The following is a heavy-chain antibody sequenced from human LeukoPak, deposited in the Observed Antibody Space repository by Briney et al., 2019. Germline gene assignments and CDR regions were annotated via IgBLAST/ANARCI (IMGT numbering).Heavy chain of an antibody. D-gene: IGHD2-21*02. CDR2: IYYSGST. CDR3: ARDTAMKSWFDP. CDR1: GGSISSSSYY. V-gene: IGHV4-61*01. J-gene: IGHJ5*02. Sequence: SETLSLTCTVSGGSISSSSYYWRWIRQPPGKGLEWIGYIYYSGSTNYNPSLKSRVTISVDTSKNQFSLKLSSVTAADTAVYYCARDTAMKSWFDPWGQGTLVTVSS.